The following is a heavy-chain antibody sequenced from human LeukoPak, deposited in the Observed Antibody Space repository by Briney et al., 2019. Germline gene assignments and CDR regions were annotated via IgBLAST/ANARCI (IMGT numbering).Heavy chain of an antibody. V-gene: IGHV3-23*01. CDR1: GFAFSTYA. J-gene: IGHJ6*02. Sequence: GGSLRLSCAASGFAFSTYAMTWVRQAPGKGLNWVSAISGSGGGTYYADSVKGRFTISRDNSKNTLYLQMNSLRVEDTAVYYCAKGGLYGYGMDVWGQGTTVTVSS. CDR2: ISGSGGGT. CDR3: AKGGLYGYGMDV. D-gene: IGHD2-2*02.